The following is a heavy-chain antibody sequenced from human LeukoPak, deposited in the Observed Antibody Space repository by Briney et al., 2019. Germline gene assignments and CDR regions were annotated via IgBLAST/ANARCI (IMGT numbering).Heavy chain of an antibody. J-gene: IGHJ4*02. CDR1: GYTFTSYD. CDR2: MNPNSGNT. Sequence: ASVKVSCKASGYTFTSYDINWVRQATGQGLEWMGWMNPNSGNTGYAQKFQGRVTMTRNTSISTAYMELSSLRSEDTAVYYCARAPGLVSYYDSRGYYYSGDFDYCGQGTLVTVSS. V-gene: IGHV1-8*01. CDR3: ARAPGLVSYYDSRGYYYSGDFDY. D-gene: IGHD3-22*01.